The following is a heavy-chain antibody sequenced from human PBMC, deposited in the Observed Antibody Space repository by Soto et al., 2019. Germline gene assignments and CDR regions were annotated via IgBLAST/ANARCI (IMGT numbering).Heavy chain of an antibody. CDR3: ARVSDYDSSGYYVYWFDP. V-gene: IGHV4-59*01. J-gene: IGHJ5*02. CDR1: GGSISSYY. CDR2: IYYSGST. Sequence: SETLSLTCTVSGGSISSYYWSLIRQPPGKGLEWIGYIYYSGSTNYNPSLKSRVTISVDTSKNQFSLKLSSVTAADTAVYYCARVSDYDSSGYYVYWFDPWGQGTLVTVSS. D-gene: IGHD3-22*01.